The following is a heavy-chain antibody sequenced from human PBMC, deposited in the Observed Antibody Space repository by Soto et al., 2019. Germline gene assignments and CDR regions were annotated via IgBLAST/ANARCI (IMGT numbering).Heavy chain of an antibody. CDR3: ATNYGSGSTHFDY. V-gene: IGHV1-69*02. Sequence: QVQLVQSGAEVKKPGPSVRLSCTASGDTFSFYTISWVRQAPGQGPEWMGRVIPMVGMADYPQKFQGRVTISADKSTSTAYMVLSSLRSDDTAVYFCATNYGSGSTHFDYWGQGTLVTVSS. J-gene: IGHJ4*02. CDR1: GDTFSFYT. CDR2: VIPMVGMA. D-gene: IGHD3-10*01.